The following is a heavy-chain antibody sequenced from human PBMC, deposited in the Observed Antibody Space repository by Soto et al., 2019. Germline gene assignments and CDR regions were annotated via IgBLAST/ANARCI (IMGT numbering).Heavy chain of an antibody. CDR1: GFTVSSNY. Sequence: GGSLRLSCAASGFTVSSNYMSWVRQAPGKGLEWVSVIYSGGSTYYADSVKGRFTISRDNSKNTLYLQMNSLRAEDTALYYCAVDSSGYCFLDNAATFDYWGQGTLVTVSS. CDR2: IYSGGST. V-gene: IGHV3-66*01. D-gene: IGHD3-22*01. CDR3: AVDSSGYCFLDNAATFDY. J-gene: IGHJ4*02.